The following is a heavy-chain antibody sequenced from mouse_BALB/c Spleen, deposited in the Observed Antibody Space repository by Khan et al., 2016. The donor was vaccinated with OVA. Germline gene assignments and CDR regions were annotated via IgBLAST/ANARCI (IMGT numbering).Heavy chain of an antibody. CDR3: ARENYYGTSYVDY. Sequence: EVELVESGGGLVQPGGSRKLSCAVSGFTFSSFGMHWVRQAPEKGLEWVAYISTGSYTIYYADTVKGRFTISRDNPKNTLFLQMTSLESEDTAMYYCARENYYGTSYVDYWGQGTTLTVSS. J-gene: IGHJ2*01. V-gene: IGHV5-17*02. CDR1: GFTFSSFG. D-gene: IGHD1-1*01. CDR2: ISTGSYTI.